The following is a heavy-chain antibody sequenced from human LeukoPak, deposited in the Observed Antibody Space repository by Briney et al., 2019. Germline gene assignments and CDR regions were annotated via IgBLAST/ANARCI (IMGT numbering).Heavy chain of an antibody. D-gene: IGHD3-22*01. CDR3: ARVLRNYYESSGYYQRTSLFDY. V-gene: IGHV4-59*01. CDR2: IYYSGST. CDR1: GGSISSYY. J-gene: IGHJ4*02. Sequence: KPSETLSLTCTVSGGSISSYYWSWIRQPPGKGLEWIGYIYYSGSTNYNPSLKSRVTISVDTSKNQFSLKLSSVTAADTAVYYCARVLRNYYESSGYYQRTSLFDYWGQGTLVTVSS.